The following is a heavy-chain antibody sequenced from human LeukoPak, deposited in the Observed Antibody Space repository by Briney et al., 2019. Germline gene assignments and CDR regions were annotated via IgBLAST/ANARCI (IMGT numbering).Heavy chain of an antibody. CDR3: ASSVVVVAALGV. CDR2: INPNSGGT. J-gene: IGHJ4*02. Sequence: ASVKVSCKASGYTFTGYYMHWVQQAPGQGLEWMGWINPNSGGTNYAQKFQGWVTMTRDTSISTAYMELSRLRSDDTAVYYCASSVVVVAALGVWGQGTLVTVSS. V-gene: IGHV1-2*04. CDR1: GYTFTGYY. D-gene: IGHD2-15*01.